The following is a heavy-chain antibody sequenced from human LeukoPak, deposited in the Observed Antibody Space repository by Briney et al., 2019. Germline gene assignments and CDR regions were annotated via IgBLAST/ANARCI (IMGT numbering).Heavy chain of an antibody. Sequence: SETLSLTCTVSGGSISSGGYYWSWIRQPPGKGLEWIGYIYHSGSTYYNPSLKSRVTISVDRSKNQFSLKLSSVTAADTAVYYCAREGITIFGVAKYNWFDPWGQGTLVTVSS. J-gene: IGHJ5*02. V-gene: IGHV4-30-2*01. CDR1: GGSISSGGYY. CDR2: IYHSGST. CDR3: AREGITIFGVAKYNWFDP. D-gene: IGHD3-3*01.